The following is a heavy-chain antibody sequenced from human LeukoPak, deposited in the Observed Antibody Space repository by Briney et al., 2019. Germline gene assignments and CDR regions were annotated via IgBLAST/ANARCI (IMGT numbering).Heavy chain of an antibody. CDR1: GGSISSGSYY. CDR2: ISYSGST. CDR3: ARGRELGYCSSTSCRIHYFDY. Sequence: SETLSLTCTVSGGSISSGSYYWGWIRQPPGKGLEWIGTISYSGSTYSPPSLKSRVTISVDTSKNQFSLKLSSVTAADTAVYYCARGRELGYCSSTSCRIHYFDYWGQGTLVTVSS. D-gene: IGHD2-2*01. J-gene: IGHJ4*02. V-gene: IGHV4-39*07.